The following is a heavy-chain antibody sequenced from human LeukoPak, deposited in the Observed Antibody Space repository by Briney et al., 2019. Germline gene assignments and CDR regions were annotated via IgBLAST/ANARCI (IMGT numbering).Heavy chain of an antibody. V-gene: IGHV4-30-4*08. CDR2: IRNRGTP. Sequence: SETLSLTCTVSGGSVSSGDYYWTWIRQPPGKGLEFIGYIRNRGTPFYNPSLSSRVSISVDTSQTQFSLKLRSVTAADTAVYYCARIPAYCGGDCSAFDIWGQGTMVTVSS. J-gene: IGHJ3*02. D-gene: IGHD2-21*02. CDR3: ARIPAYCGGDCSAFDI. CDR1: GGSVSSGDYY.